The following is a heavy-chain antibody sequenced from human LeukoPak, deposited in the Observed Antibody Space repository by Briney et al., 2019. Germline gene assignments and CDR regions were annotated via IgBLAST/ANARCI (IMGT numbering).Heavy chain of an antibody. D-gene: IGHD2-2*01. CDR1: GGSFSGYY. CDR3: ARVLAACSSTSCYLHYLDY. V-gene: IGHV4-34*01. Sequence: SETLSLTCAVYGGSFSGYYWSWIRQPPGKGLEWIGEINHSGSTNYNPSLKSRVTISVDTSKNQFSLKLSSVTAADTAVYYCARVLAACSSTSCYLHYLDYWGQGTLVTVSS. J-gene: IGHJ4*02. CDR2: INHSGST.